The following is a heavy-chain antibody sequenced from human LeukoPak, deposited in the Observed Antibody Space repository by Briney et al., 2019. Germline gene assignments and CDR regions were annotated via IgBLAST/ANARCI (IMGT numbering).Heavy chain of an antibody. V-gene: IGHV3-15*01. CDR3: TRERSFYYDRSGFLDS. J-gene: IGHJ4*02. CDR2: VKSNTDGGTT. D-gene: IGHD3-22*01. Sequence: SGGSLRLSCAASGFTFSNDWMTWVRQAPGKGLEWVGRVKSNTDGGTTDYAAPVEGRFTISRHDSRATMYLQMNSLKTEDTAVYYCTRERSFYYDRSGFLDSWGQGTLVTVSS. CDR1: GFTFSNDW.